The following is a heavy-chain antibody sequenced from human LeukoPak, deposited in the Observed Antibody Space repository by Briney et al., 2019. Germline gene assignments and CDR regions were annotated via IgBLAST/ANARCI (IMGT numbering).Heavy chain of an antibody. CDR2: IYSSGST. CDR3: ARDLYGVSHDY. D-gene: IGHD4-17*01. V-gene: IGHV3-53*01. CDR1: GFTVSSNY. Sequence: GGSMRLSCAASGFTVSSNYMNWVRQAPGKGLEWVSVIYSSGSTYYADSVKARFTISRDNSKNTLYLQMNSLRDEDTAVYYCARDLYGVSHDYWGQGTLVTVSS. J-gene: IGHJ4*02.